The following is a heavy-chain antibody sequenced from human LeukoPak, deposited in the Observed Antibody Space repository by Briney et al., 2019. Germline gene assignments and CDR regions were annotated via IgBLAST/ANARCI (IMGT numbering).Heavy chain of an antibody. Sequence: ASVKVSCKASGYTFTSYYMHWVRQAPGQGLEWMGIINPSGGSTSYAQKFQGRVTMTRDTSTSTVYMELSSLRSEDTAVYYCARAIAYCGGDCRYTNNWFDPWGQGTLVTVSS. CDR3: ARAIAYCGGDCRYTNNWFDP. CDR2: INPSGGST. D-gene: IGHD2-21*02. CDR1: GYTFTSYY. V-gene: IGHV1-46*01. J-gene: IGHJ5*02.